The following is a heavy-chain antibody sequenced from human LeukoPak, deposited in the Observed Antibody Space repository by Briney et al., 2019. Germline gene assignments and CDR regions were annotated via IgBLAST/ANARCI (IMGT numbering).Heavy chain of an antibody. CDR1: GGSFSGYY. V-gene: IGHV4-34*01. CDR2: INHSGST. J-gene: IGHJ5*02. CDR3: ARVWFDP. Sequence: SETLSLTRAVYGGSFSGYYWSWIRQPPGKGLEWIGEINHSGSTNYDPSLKSRVTISVDTPKNQFSLKLSSVTAADTAVYYCARVWFDPWGQGTLVTVSS.